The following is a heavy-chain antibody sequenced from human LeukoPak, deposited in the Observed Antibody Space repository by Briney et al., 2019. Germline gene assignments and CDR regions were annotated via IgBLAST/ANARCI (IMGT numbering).Heavy chain of an antibody. CDR2: IYWDDDK. CDR3: ARRPSASWYFDY. V-gene: IGHV2-5*02. Sequence: SGPTLVNPTQTLTLTCTFSGFSLSSSGVGVGWIRQPPGKALEWLALIYWDDDKRYSPSLKSRLTITKDASKNQVVLTMTNMDPVDTATYYCARRPSASWYFDYWGQGTLVTVSS. J-gene: IGHJ4*02. CDR1: GFSLSSSGVG. D-gene: IGHD6-6*01.